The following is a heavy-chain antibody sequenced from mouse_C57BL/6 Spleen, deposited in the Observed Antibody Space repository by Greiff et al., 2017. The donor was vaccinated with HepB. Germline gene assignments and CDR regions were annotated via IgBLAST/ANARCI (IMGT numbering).Heavy chain of an antibody. J-gene: IGHJ4*01. CDR1: GYTFTSYW. Sequence: VQLQQPGAELVGPGSSVKLSCKASGYTFTSYWMHWVKQRPIQGLEWIGNIDPSDSETHYNQKFKDKATLTVDKSSSTAYMQLSSLTSEDSAVYYCARGGSNYDYYAMDYWGQGTSVTVSS. V-gene: IGHV1-52*01. CDR3: ARGGSNYDYYAMDY. D-gene: IGHD2-5*01. CDR2: IDPSDSET.